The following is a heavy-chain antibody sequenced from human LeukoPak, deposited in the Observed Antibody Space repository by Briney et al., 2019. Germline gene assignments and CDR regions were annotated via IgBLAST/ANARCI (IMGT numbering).Heavy chain of an antibody. V-gene: IGHV3-11*04. CDR3: ARVPGSSGWNYYFDY. Sequence: GGSLRLSCAASGFTVSGNYMSWVRQAPGKGLEWVSYISSGGNTVHYADSVKGRFTISRDNTKNSLYLQMNSLRAEDTAVYYCARVPGSSGWNYYFDYWGQGTLVTVSS. D-gene: IGHD6-19*01. J-gene: IGHJ4*02. CDR2: ISSGGNTV. CDR1: GFTVSGNY.